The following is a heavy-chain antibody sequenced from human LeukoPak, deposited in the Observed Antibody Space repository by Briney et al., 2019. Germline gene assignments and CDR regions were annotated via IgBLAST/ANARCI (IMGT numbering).Heavy chain of an antibody. D-gene: IGHD3-22*01. J-gene: IGHJ3*02. CDR2: IYSPGTN. CDR1: AGSISSGDYY. CDR3: VRGIGTSYDSSRDAFDI. V-gene: IGHV4-61*02. Sequence: SETLSLTCTVSAGSISSGDYYWGWVRQPAGKGLEWIVRIYSPGTNYNYNPSLKSRVTISIDTSKNQFSLRLTSVTAADTAVYYCVRGIGTSYDSSRDAFDIWGQGTMVSVSS.